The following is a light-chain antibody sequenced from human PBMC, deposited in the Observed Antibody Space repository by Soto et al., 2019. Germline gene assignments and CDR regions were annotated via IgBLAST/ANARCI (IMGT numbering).Light chain of an antibody. CDR2: GNN. CDR3: QSYDSSLGYV. Sequence: QSLLTQPPSVSGAPGQRVTISCTGSSSNIGAGYDVHWYQQLPGTAPKLLIYGNNNRPSGVPDRFSGSKSGTSASLVITGLQAEDEADYHCQSYDSSLGYVFGSGTKLTVL. V-gene: IGLV1-40*01. J-gene: IGLJ1*01. CDR1: SSNIGAGYD.